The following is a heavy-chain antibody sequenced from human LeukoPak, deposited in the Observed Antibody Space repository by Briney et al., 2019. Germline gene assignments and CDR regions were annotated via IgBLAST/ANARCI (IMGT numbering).Heavy chain of an antibody. CDR2: ISYDGSNK. J-gene: IGHJ4*02. CDR3: AKESGYSSGWYPSLFFDY. CDR1: GFTFSSYG. V-gene: IGHV3-30*18. Sequence: GRSLRLSCAASGFTFSSYGMHWVRQAPGKGLEWVAVISYDGSNKYYADSVKGRCTISRDNSKNTLYLQMNSLRAEDTAVYYCAKESGYSSGWYPSLFFDYWGQGTLVTVSS. D-gene: IGHD6-19*01.